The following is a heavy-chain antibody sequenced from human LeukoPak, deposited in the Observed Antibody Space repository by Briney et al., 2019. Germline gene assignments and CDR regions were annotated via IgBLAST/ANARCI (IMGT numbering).Heavy chain of an antibody. Sequence: LRLYSAASGFTVSSNNMRRNRQGPGNELKWVSVIYSGGSTYYADSVKGRFTISRDNSKNTLYLQMNSLRSEDTAVYYCARDGTYYDILTEDYYYYGMDVWGQGTTVTVSS. CDR3: ARDGTYYDILTEDYYYYGMDV. D-gene: IGHD3-9*01. CDR1: GFTVSSNN. J-gene: IGHJ6*02. V-gene: IGHV3-53*01. CDR2: IYSGGST.